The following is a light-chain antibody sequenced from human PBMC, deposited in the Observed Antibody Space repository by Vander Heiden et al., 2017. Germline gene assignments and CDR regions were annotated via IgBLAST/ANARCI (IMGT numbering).Light chain of an antibody. V-gene: IGKV1-5*01. CDR1: QSVSTL. CDR3: QHYDNSPLT. Sequence: DNQLTQSPSTLSPSVGDRVTITCRARQSVSTLLAWYQQKPGKAPKLLIYDASSWDSGVPARFSGSGSGTEFTLTISSLEPDDFATYYCQHYDNSPLTFGRGTKVEIK. J-gene: IGKJ4*01. CDR2: DAS.